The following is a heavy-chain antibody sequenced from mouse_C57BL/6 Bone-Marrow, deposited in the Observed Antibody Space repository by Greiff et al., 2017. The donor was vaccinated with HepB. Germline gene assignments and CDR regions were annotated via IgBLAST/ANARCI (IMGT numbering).Heavy chain of an antibody. J-gene: IGHJ3*01. CDR1: GYSITSGYY. Sequence: EVQLQESGPGLVKPSQSLSLTCSVSGYSITSGYYWNWIRQFPGNKLEWMGYISYDGSNNYNPSLKNRISITRDTSKNQFFLKLNSVTTEDTATYYCARRANWGFAYWGQGTLVTVSA. V-gene: IGHV3-6*01. CDR3: ARRANWGFAY. D-gene: IGHD4-1*01. CDR2: ISYDGSN.